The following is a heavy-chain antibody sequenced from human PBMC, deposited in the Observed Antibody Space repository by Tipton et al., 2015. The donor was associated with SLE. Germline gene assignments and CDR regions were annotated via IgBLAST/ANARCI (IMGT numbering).Heavy chain of an antibody. CDR3: ARGLDKRALGGRYFFDY. V-gene: IGHV1-69*05. CDR1: GGPFNTYA. CDR2: IIPIFGTP. Sequence: QLVQSGAEVKKPGSSVKVSCKVSGGPFNTYAISWVRLAPGQGLEWMGGIIPIFGTPTYGQKFQDRVTITTDESSSTAYMELSSLRSEDTALYYCARGLDKRALGGRYFFDYWGQGTLVTVSS. J-gene: IGHJ4*02. D-gene: IGHD3-16*01.